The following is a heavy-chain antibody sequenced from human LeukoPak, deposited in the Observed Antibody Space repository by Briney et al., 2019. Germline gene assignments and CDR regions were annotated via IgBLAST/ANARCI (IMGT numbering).Heavy chain of an antibody. CDR1: GGSLWSYY. V-gene: IGHV4-59*01. CDR3: ARRGWNEI. CDR2: IYYSWST. Sequence: PSETLSLICTVCGGSLWSYYWSWMREPPGEGLGWSEDIYYSWSTDYNPSLRSRVTISVYKSKNQFSLKLSSVTAADTAVYYGARRGWNEIGGQGTLVTVSA. J-gene: IGHJ4*02. D-gene: IGHD1-1*01.